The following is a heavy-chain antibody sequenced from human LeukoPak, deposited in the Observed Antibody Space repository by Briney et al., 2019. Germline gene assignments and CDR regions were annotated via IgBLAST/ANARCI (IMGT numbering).Heavy chain of an antibody. J-gene: IGHJ6*02. V-gene: IGHV3-74*01. CDR2: INSDGSST. CDR3: ARGGDIVVVPAAMDYYYGMDV. Sequence: GGSLRLSCVASGFTFSSYWMHWVRQAPGKGLVWVSRINSDGSSTSYADSVKGRFTISRDNAKNTLYLQMNSLRAEDTAVYYCARGGDIVVVPAAMDYYYGMDVWGQGTTVTVSS. D-gene: IGHD2-2*01. CDR1: GFTFSSYW.